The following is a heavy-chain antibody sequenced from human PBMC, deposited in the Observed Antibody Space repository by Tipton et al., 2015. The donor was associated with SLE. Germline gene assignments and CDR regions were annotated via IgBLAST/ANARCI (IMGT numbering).Heavy chain of an antibody. CDR3: AREYSSSWYFDY. CDR1: GGSVSSGSYY. Sequence: LRLSCTVSGGSVSSGSYYWSWIRQPPGKGLEWIGYIYYSGSTNYNPSLKSRVTISVDTSKNQFSLKLSSVTAADTAVYYCAREYSSSWYFDYWGQGTLVTVSS. V-gene: IGHV4-61*01. CDR2: IYYSGST. J-gene: IGHJ4*02. D-gene: IGHD6-13*01.